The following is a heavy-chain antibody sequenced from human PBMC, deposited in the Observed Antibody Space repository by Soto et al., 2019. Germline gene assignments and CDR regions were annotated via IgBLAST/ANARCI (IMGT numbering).Heavy chain of an antibody. V-gene: IGHV1-58*01. CDR3: AADRGDNYYDSSGYYVHDAFDI. Sequence: ASVKVSCKASGFTFTSSAVQWVRQARGQRLEWIGWIVVGSGNTNYAQKFQERVTITRDMSTSTAYMELSSLRSEDTAVYYCAADRGDNYYDSSGYYVHDAFDIWGQGT. J-gene: IGHJ3*02. D-gene: IGHD3-22*01. CDR1: GFTFTSSA. CDR2: IVVGSGNT.